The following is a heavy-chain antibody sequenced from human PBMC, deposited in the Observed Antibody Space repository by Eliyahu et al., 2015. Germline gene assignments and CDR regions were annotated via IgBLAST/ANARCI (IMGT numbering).Heavy chain of an antibody. V-gene: IGHV4-34*01. Sequence: STNYNPSLKSRVTISVDTSKNQFSLKLSSVTAADTAVYYCAXVATKLYYYYYYGMDVWGQGTTVTVSS. CDR3: AXVATKLYYYYYYGMDV. D-gene: IGHD5-24*01. CDR2: ST. J-gene: IGHJ6*02.